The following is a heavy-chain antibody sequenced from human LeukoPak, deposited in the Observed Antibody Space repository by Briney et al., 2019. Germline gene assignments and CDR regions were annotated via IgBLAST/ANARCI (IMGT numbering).Heavy chain of an antibody. Sequence: PSETLSLTCTVSGGSISSYYWSWIRQPPGKGLEWIGSIYYSGSTYYNPSLKSRVTISVDTSKNQFSLKLSSVTAADTAVYYCASFGGRSSSWYDVGYRYYYYGMDVWGQGTTVTVSS. D-gene: IGHD6-13*01. CDR3: ASFGGRSSSWYDVGYRYYYYGMDV. J-gene: IGHJ6*02. CDR1: GGSISSYY. V-gene: IGHV4-59*05. CDR2: IYYSGST.